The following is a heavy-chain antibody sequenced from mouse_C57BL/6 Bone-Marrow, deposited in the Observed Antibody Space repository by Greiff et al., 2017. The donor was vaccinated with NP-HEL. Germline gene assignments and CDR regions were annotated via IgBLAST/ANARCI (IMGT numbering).Heavy chain of an antibody. CDR1: GYTFTSYW. Sequence: VQLQQPGAELVKPGASVKVSCKASGYTFTSYWMPWVKQSPGQGLEWIGTIHPSDSYTNYNQKFKGRATFTVDKSSSTAYMQLRSLTSEDSAVYYCAILFRGAWFAYWGQGTLVTVSA. V-gene: IGHV1-74*01. CDR2: IHPSDSYT. J-gene: IGHJ3*01. CDR3: AILFRGAWFAY. D-gene: IGHD6-1*01.